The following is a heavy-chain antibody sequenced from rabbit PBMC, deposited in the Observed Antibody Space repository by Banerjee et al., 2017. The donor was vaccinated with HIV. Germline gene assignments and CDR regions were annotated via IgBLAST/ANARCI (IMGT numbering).Heavy chain of an antibody. Sequence: QEQLVESGGGLVQPGGSLKLSCKASGFDFSSYGVSWVRQAPGKGLEWIGYIDPVFGSTYYASWVNGRFTISSHNAQNTLYLQLNSLTAADTATYFCVRDSYDDYNLWGPGTLVTVS. CDR1: GFDFSSYG. CDR3: VRDSYDDYNL. D-gene: IGHD2-1*01. V-gene: IGHV1S47*01. J-gene: IGHJ4*01. CDR2: IDPVFGST.